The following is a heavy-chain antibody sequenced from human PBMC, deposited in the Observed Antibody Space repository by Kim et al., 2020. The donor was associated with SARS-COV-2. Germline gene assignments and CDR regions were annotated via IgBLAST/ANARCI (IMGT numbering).Heavy chain of an antibody. Sequence: GGSLRLSCAVSGFTFSNYCMHWVRQAPGKGLVWVSHINSDGSRTNYADSVKGRFIVSRDNAKNTLYLQMNSLRAEDTAMYYCASRLYTSFDSWGQGTLVT. V-gene: IGHV3-74*01. CDR1: GFTFSNYC. CDR2: INSDGSRT. J-gene: IGHJ4*02. CDR3: ASRLYTSFDS.